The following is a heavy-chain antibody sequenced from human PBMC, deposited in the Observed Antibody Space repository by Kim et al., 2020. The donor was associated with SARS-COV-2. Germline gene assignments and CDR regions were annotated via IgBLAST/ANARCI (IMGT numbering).Heavy chain of an antibody. J-gene: IGHJ6*02. CDR3: ASSMLTYYDILTGYSYSYGMDV. D-gene: IGHD3-9*01. CDR2: IYYSGST. Sequence: SETLSLTCTVSGGSISSYYWSWIRQPPGKGLEWIGYIYYSGSTNYNPSLKSRVTISVDTSKNQFSLKLSSVTAADTAVYYCASSMLTYYDILTGYSYSYGMDVWGQGTTVTVSS. V-gene: IGHV4-59*01. CDR1: GGSISSYY.